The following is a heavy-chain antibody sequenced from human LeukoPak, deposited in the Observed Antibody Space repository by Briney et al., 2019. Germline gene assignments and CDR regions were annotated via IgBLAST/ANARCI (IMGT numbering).Heavy chain of an antibody. J-gene: IGHJ3*02. Sequence: SETLSLTCTVSGDSISSHYWSWFRQPPGKGLEWIGYIHYTGITKYNPSLKSGVTISLDTSKNQFSLKLSSVTAADTAVYYCARGRITMIVVVRSDAFDIWGQGTMVTVSS. V-gene: IGHV4-59*08. CDR2: IHYTGIT. D-gene: IGHD3-22*01. CDR1: GDSISSHY. CDR3: ARGRITMIVVVRSDAFDI.